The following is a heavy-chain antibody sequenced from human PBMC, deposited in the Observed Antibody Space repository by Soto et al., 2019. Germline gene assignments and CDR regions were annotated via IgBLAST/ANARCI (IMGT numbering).Heavy chain of an antibody. D-gene: IGHD3-16*01. CDR1: GFTFGIYA. Sequence: GGSLRLSCEASGFTFGIYAMSWVRQAPGKGLQWVSAISGNGGSIYYADSVKGRFTISRDNSKNTLYLQVNSLRADDTAVYYCAKVVALACRPNAPNWFDPWTQRTLVTVSA. CDR3: AKVVALACRPNAPNWFDP. J-gene: IGHJ5*02. V-gene: IGHV3-23*01. CDR2: ISGNGGSI.